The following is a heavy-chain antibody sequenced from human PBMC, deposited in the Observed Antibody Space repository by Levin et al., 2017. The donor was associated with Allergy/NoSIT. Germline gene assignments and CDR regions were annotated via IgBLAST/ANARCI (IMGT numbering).Heavy chain of an antibody. Sequence: PSETLSLTCTVSGGSISSYYWSWIRQPPGKGLEWIGYIYYSGSTNYNPSLKSRVTISVDTSKNQFSLKLSSVTAADTAVYYCARDRRDYYDSSRPIPFYYYSGMDVWGQGTTVTVSS. D-gene: IGHD3-22*01. J-gene: IGHJ6*02. CDR1: GGSISSYY. V-gene: IGHV4-59*01. CDR3: ARDRRDYYDSSRPIPFYYYSGMDV. CDR2: IYYSGST.